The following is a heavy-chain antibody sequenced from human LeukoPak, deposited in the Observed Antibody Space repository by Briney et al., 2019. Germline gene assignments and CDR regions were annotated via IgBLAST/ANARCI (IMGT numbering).Heavy chain of an antibody. V-gene: IGHV3-7*01. Sequence: PGGSLRLSCAASGFTFSSYWMNWVRQAPGKGLEWVANIKQDGSEKYYVDSVKGRFTISRDNTKNSLYLQMNSLRAEDPAVYYCARDLRAYSYGYDWYFDLWGRGTLVTVSS. CDR2: IKQDGSEK. CDR3: ARDLRAYSYGYDWYFDL. J-gene: IGHJ2*01. CDR1: GFTFSSYW. D-gene: IGHD5-18*01.